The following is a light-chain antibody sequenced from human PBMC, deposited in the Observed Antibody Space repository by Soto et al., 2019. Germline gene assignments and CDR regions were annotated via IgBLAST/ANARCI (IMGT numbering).Light chain of an antibody. CDR3: SSYTTSNTRQIV. Sequence: QSVLTQPPSASGSPGQSVTISCTGTSSDVGNYDYVSWYQHHPGKAPKLIIYDVTNRPSGVSNPFSGSKSGNTASLTTSGLQPEDEADYYCSSYTTSNTRQIVFGTGTKVTVL. CDR2: DVT. J-gene: IGLJ1*01. V-gene: IGLV2-14*03. CDR1: SSDVGNYDY.